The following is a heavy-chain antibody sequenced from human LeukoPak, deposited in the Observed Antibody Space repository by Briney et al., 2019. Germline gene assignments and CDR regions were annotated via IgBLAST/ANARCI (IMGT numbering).Heavy chain of an antibody. CDR3: ARESVTMVRGVKNYYYYMDV. V-gene: IGHV3-7*03. Sequence: PGGSLRLSCAASGFPFSNYWMSWVRQAPGKGLEWVANIKQDGGEKYYVDSVKGRFTISRDNAKNSLYLQMNSLRAEDTALYYCARESVTMVRGVKNYYYYMDVWGKGTTVTVSS. CDR1: GFPFSNYW. CDR2: IKQDGGEK. D-gene: IGHD3-10*01. J-gene: IGHJ6*03.